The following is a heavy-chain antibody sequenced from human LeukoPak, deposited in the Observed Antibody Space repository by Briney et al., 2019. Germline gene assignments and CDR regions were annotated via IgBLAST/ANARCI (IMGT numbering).Heavy chain of an antibody. CDR1: GGSISSGSYY. CDR2: IYYSGST. Sequence: SETLSLTCTVSGGSISSGSYYWSWIRQPPGKGLEWIGYIYYSGSTNYNPSLKSRVTVSVDTSKNQFSPKLSSVTAADTAVYYCARGVAYYYDSSGYSPVGYFDYWGQGTLVTVSS. CDR3: ARGVAYYYDSSGYSPVGYFDY. J-gene: IGHJ4*02. V-gene: IGHV4-61*01. D-gene: IGHD3-22*01.